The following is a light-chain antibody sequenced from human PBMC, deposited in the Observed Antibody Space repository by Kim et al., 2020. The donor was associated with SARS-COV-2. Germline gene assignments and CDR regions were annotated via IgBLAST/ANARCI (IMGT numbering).Light chain of an antibody. V-gene: IGLV1-44*01. CDR2: SSN. J-gene: IGLJ3*02. Sequence: GQRVNISCPGRGATIRGRTVNWYQQLPGPATKLLFYSSNQRASGVPARDSGSKAGTAASLAISGLESEDGADHYCTAWDDSLNGPVFGGGTQLTVL. CDR1: GATIRGRT. CDR3: TAWDDSLNGPV.